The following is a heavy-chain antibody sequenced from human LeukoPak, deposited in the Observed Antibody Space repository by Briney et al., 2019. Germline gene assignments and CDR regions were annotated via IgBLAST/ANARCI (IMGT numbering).Heavy chain of an antibody. V-gene: IGHV4-59*01. CDR3: AGAGTYYYDSSGYYPPDY. CDR1: GGSISSYY. Sequence: SETLSLTCTVSGGSISSYYWSWIRQPPGKGLEWIGYIYYSGSTNYNPSLKSRVTISVDTSKNQFSLKLSSVTVADTAVYYCAGAGTYYYDSSGYYPPDYWGQGTLVTVSS. D-gene: IGHD3-22*01. J-gene: IGHJ4*02. CDR2: IYYSGST.